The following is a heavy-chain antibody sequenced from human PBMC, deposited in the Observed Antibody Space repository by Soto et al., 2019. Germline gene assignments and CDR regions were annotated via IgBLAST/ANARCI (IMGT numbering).Heavy chain of an antibody. V-gene: IGHV4-4*02. J-gene: IGHJ5*02. CDR3: ATKQWRQPGWFDP. D-gene: IGHD6-19*01. Sequence: QVQLQESGPGLVKPSGTLSLTCAVSGGSISSSHWWSWVRQPPGKGLEWVGEIYHSGSTNYNPSLKSRVPISVDKSKNHFSRRLRSVTAADTAVYYCATKQWRQPGWFDPWGQGTLVTVSS. CDR2: IYHSGST. CDR1: GGSISSSHW.